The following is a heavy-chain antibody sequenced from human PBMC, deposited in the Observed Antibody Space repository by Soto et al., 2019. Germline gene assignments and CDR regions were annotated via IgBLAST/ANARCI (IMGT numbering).Heavy chain of an antibody. CDR2: IRSKAYGGTT. D-gene: IGHD6-6*01. Sequence: GGSLRLSCTASGFTFGDYAMSWFRQAPGKGLEWVGFIRSKAYGGTTEYAASVKGRFTISRDDSKSIAYLQMNSLKTEDTAVYYCTRDQPYSSSSHYYYYYMDVWGKGTTVTVSS. CDR3: TRDQPYSSSSHYYYYYMDV. V-gene: IGHV3-49*03. J-gene: IGHJ6*03. CDR1: GFTFGDYA.